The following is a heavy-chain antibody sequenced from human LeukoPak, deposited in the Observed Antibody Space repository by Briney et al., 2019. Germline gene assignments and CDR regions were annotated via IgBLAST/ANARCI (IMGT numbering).Heavy chain of an antibody. CDR1: GYTFTGYY. CDR2: ISAYNGNT. V-gene: IGHV1-18*04. Sequence: ASVKVSFKASGYTFTGYYMHWVRQAPGQGLEWMGWISAYNGNTNYAQKLQGRVTMTTDTSTSTAYMELRSLRSDDTAVYYCARGGRYFDWFIEDYWGQGTLVTVSS. D-gene: IGHD3-9*01. J-gene: IGHJ4*02. CDR3: ARGGRYFDWFIEDY.